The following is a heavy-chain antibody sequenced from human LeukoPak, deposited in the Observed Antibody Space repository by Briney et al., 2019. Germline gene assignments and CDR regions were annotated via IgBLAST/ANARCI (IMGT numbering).Heavy chain of an antibody. J-gene: IGHJ5*02. Sequence: ASVKVSCKASGYTFTSYGISWVRQAPGQGLEWMGWISGYNGYTHYAHNLQGRVTMTIDTSTSTAYMELRSLRSDDTAVYYCARDEARYSSGYYPNWFDPWGQGTLVTVSS. CDR1: GYTFTSYG. CDR2: ISGYNGYT. V-gene: IGHV1-18*01. D-gene: IGHD3-22*01. CDR3: ARDEARYSSGYYPNWFDP.